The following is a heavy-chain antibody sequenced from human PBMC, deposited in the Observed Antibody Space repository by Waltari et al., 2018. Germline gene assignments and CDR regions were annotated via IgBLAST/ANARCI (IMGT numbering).Heavy chain of an antibody. Sequence: QGQLVESGGGVVQPGRSLRLTCTASGFIFSNYGMHWVRQAPGKGVEWWAVISFDGIDKRYADSGKGRFTISRDNSKNTLFLELNSLTTDDTGVYFCAKANRHSGQDNWFDPWGHGAPVTVSS. J-gene: IGHJ5*02. CDR1: GFIFSNYG. CDR3: AKANRHSGQDNWFDP. D-gene: IGHD2-15*01. V-gene: IGHV3-30*18. CDR2: ISFDGIDK.